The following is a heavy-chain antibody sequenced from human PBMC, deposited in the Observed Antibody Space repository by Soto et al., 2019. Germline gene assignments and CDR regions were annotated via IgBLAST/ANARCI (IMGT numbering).Heavy chain of an antibody. Sequence: SQTLSLTCAISGDSVSSNSAAWNWIRQSPSRGLEWLGRTYYRYKWYTDYAVSVKSRITINPDTSKNQFSLQLNSVTPEDTAVYFCPREYCSGAICSIFDYRGQGTLVTLPS. D-gene: IGHD2-15*01. V-gene: IGHV6-1*01. CDR1: GDSVSSNSAA. J-gene: IGHJ4*02. CDR3: PREYCSGAICSIFDY. CDR2: TYYRYKWYT.